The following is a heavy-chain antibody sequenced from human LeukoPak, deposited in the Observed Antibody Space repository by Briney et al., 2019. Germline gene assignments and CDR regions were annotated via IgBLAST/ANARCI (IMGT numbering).Heavy chain of an antibody. CDR1: GGSISSYY. CDR3: ARQIASAGTAGFDF. J-gene: IGHJ4*02. Sequence: SETLSLTCTVSGGSISSYYWSWIRQPAGKGLEWIGRIYSTGSTNYNPSLKSRVTMSVDTSKNQFSLGLRSVTAADTAVYYCARQIASAGTAGFDFWAREPWSPSPQ. D-gene: IGHD6-13*01. CDR2: IYSTGST. V-gene: IGHV4-4*07.